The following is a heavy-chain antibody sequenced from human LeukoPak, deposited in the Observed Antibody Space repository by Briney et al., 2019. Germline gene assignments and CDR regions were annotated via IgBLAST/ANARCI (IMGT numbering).Heavy chain of an antibody. J-gene: IGHJ4*02. D-gene: IGHD3-3*01. CDR3: ASNFFWSGQYFDY. CDR1: GFTFSSYS. CDR2: ISSGSSTI. Sequence: PGGSLRLSCAASGFTFSSYSMNWVRQAPGKGLEWVSYISSGSSTIYYADSVKGRFTISRDNAKNSLYLQMNSLRDEDTAVYYCASNFFWSGQYFDYWGQGTLVIVSS. V-gene: IGHV3-48*02.